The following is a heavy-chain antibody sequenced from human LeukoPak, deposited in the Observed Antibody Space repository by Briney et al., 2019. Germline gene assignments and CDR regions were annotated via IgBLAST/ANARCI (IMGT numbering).Heavy chain of an antibody. Sequence: SETLSLTCTVSGGSISSYYWSWIRQPPGKGLEWIGYIYYSGSTNYNPSLTSRVTISVDTSKNQFSLKLSSVTATDTAVYYWAREGRSYDYVWGSYRNWFDPWGQGTLVTVSS. D-gene: IGHD3-16*02. CDR2: IYYSGST. V-gene: IGHV4-59*01. CDR1: GGSISSYY. CDR3: AREGRSYDYVWGSYRNWFDP. J-gene: IGHJ5*02.